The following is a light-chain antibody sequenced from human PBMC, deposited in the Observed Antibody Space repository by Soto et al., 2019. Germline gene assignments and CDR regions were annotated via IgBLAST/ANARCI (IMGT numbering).Light chain of an antibody. CDR2: GAS. CDR3: QQFNKWPLT. CDR1: QSISSSF. Sequence: DIVLTQSPGTLSLSPGQRATLSCRASQSISSSFLAWYQQKPGQAPRLLIYGASSRATGIPARFSGSGYGTDFTLSISGLQSADCAVYYCQQFNKWPLTFGGGTKVDIK. J-gene: IGKJ4*01. V-gene: IGKV3-20*01.